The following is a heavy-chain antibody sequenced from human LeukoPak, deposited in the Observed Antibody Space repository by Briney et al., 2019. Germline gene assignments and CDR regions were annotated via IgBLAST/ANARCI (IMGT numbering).Heavy chain of an antibody. CDR3: AGGGSSVSGKAIDY. CDR2: INPKSGNT. Sequence: ASVKVSCKASGYTFSDYYMQWVRQAPGQGLEWMGWINPKSGNTKYAQKFQGRVAMTRDTSISTVYLDLSSLTSDDTAVYFCAGGGSSVSGKAIDYWGQGSLVTVSS. D-gene: IGHD6-19*01. CDR1: GYTFSDYY. V-gene: IGHV1-2*02. J-gene: IGHJ4*02.